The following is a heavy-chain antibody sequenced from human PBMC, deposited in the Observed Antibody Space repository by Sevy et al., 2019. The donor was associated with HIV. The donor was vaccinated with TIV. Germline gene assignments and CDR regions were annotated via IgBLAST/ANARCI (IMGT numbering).Heavy chain of an antibody. V-gene: IGHV3-30*04. Sequence: GGSLRLSCAASGFTFSRYSMHWVRQAPGKGLEWVATISFDASNKHYADSVKGRFTISRENSKSTLYLQMNSLRAEDTAIYYCATDGGQSHAFDIWGQGTMVTVSS. CDR2: ISFDASNK. CDR3: ATDGGQSHAFDI. J-gene: IGHJ3*02. CDR1: GFTFSRYS. D-gene: IGHD3-10*01.